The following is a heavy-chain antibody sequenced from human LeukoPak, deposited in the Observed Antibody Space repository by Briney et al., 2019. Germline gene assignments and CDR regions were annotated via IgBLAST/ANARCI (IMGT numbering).Heavy chain of an antibody. J-gene: IGHJ5*02. V-gene: IGHV3-21*01. Sequence: GGSLRLSCAASGFTFSSYSMNWVRQAPGKGLEWVSSISSSSYIYYADSVKGRFTISRDNAKNSLYLQMNSLRAEDTAVYYCARGSDGEWGNWFDPWGQGTLVTVSS. CDR1: GFTFSSYS. CDR3: ARGSDGEWGNWFDP. D-gene: IGHD4-17*01. CDR2: ISSSSYI.